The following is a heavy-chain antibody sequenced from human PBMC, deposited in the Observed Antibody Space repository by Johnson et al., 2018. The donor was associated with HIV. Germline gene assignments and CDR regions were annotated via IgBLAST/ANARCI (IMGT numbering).Heavy chain of an antibody. J-gene: IGHJ3*02. Sequence: QVQLVESGGGVVQPGESLRLSCAASGFIFSSYDMHWVRQAPGKGLEWVAFIRYDGSNKYYVDSVKGRFTISRDNSKNTFYLQMNILRGDDTAVYYCAKDPTDFGADWAFDIWGQGTMVTVSS. D-gene: IGHD3-10*01. CDR3: AKDPTDFGADWAFDI. CDR1: GFIFSSYD. V-gene: IGHV3-30*02. CDR2: IRYDGSNK.